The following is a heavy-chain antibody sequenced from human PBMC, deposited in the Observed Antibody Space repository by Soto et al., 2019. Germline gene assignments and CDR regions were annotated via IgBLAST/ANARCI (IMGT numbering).Heavy chain of an antibody. J-gene: IGHJ6*02. CDR2: INHSGST. CDR1: GGSFSGYY. CDR3: ARDNGIAARNYYYYGMDV. Sequence: ETLSLTCAVYGGSFSGYYWSWIRQPPGKGLEWIGEINHSGSTNYNPSLKSRVTISVDTSKNQFSLKLSSVTAADTAVYYCARDNGIAARNYYYYGMDVWGQGTTVTVSS. V-gene: IGHV4-34*01. D-gene: IGHD6-6*01.